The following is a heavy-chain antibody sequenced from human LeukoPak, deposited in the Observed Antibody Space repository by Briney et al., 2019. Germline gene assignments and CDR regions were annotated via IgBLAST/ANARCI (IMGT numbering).Heavy chain of an antibody. CDR1: GFTFSGYA. CDR3: VRAGGAYSFNP. CDR2: IKQDGSEQ. V-gene: IGHV3-7*01. J-gene: IGHJ5*02. D-gene: IGHD5-18*01. Sequence: GGSLRLSCAASGFTFSGYAMAWVRQAPGKGLEWVANIKQDGSEQYYVDSVKGRFTISRDNAKNSLYLQMNSLRAEDTAVYYCVRAGGAYSFNPWGQGTLVTVSS.